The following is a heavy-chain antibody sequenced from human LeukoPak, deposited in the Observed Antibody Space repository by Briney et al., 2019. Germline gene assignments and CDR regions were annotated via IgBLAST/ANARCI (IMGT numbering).Heavy chain of an antibody. V-gene: IGHV7-4-1*02. J-gene: IGHJ4*02. CDR2: INTNTGNP. CDR1: GYTFTSYA. D-gene: IGHD3-10*01. Sequence: ASVKVSCKASGYTFTSYAMNWVRQSPGQGLEWMGWINTNTGNPTYAQGFTGRFVFSLDTSVSTAYLQISSLKAEDTAVYYCARGRSTMVRGPIRTGDWGQGTLVTVSS. CDR3: ARGRSTMVRGPIRTGD.